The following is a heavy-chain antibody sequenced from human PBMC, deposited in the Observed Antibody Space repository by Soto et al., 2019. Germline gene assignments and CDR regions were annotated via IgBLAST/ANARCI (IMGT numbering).Heavy chain of an antibody. CDR2: IIPKLGSA. J-gene: IGHJ4*02. Sequence: ASVKVSCKASGGGNLRDYRTTWVRRAPGQGLEWMGGIIPKLGSANYAQNFQGRVTITADESTNTAYMELRSLRSDDTAVYYCARATGSSSWHSYVDYWGQGTLVTVSS. CDR3: ARATGSSSWHSYVDY. CDR1: GGGNLRDYR. V-gene: IGHV1-69*13. D-gene: IGHD6-13*01.